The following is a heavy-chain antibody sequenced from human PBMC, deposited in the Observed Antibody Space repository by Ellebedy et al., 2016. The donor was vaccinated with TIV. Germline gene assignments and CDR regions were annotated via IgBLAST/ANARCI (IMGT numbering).Heavy chain of an antibody. CDR1: GGTFSSYA. D-gene: IGHD1-1*01. J-gene: IGHJ5*02. V-gene: IGHV1-69*13. CDR3: ARTTKGWFDP. Sequence: AASVKVSCKASGGTFSSYAISWVRQAPGQGLEWMGGIIPIFGTANYAQKFQGRVTITADESTSTAYMELSSLRSEDTAVYYCARTTKGWFDPWGQGTLVTVSS. CDR2: IIPIFGTA.